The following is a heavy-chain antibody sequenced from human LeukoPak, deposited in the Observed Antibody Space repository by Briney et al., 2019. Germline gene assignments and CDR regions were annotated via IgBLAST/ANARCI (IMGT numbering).Heavy chain of an antibody. D-gene: IGHD6-6*01. CDR3: ARDQYSSSGGGY. J-gene: IGHJ4*02. Sequence: GSVKVSCKASGYTFTGYYMNWVRQAPGQGLEWMGWIHPNSGGTNYAQKFQGRVTMTRDTSISTAYMELTRLRSDDTAVYYCARDQYSSSGGGYWGQGTLVTVSS. CDR2: IHPNSGGT. CDR1: GYTFTGYY. V-gene: IGHV1-2*02.